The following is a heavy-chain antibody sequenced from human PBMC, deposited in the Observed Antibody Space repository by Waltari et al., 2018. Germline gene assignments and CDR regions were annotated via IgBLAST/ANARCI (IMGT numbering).Heavy chain of an antibody. Sequence: QVLLQQWGAGLLKPSETLSLTCAVYGGSFNFYYWSWSRQPPGAGLEWIGEITHSGSTNYNPSLKSRVSISVDTPNNQFSLKLTSVTAADTAAYYCARRGYCGIDCYSNYFDFWGQGTLVTVSS. CDR3: ARRGYCGIDCYSNYFDF. J-gene: IGHJ4*02. CDR2: ITHSGST. CDR1: GGSFNFYY. D-gene: IGHD2-21*01. V-gene: IGHV4-34*01.